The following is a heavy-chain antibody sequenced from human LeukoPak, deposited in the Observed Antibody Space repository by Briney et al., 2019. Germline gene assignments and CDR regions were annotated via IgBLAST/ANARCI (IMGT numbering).Heavy chain of an antibody. CDR2: IKQDGSEK. Sequence: PGGSLRLSCAASGFTFSSYWMGWVRQAPGKGLEWVANIKQDGSEKYYVDSVKGRFTISRDNAKNPLYLQMNSLRAEDTAVYYCAKEPGEMVRENNWFDPWGQGTLVTVSS. CDR3: AKEPGEMVRENNWFDP. J-gene: IGHJ5*02. CDR1: GFTFSSYW. V-gene: IGHV3-7*03. D-gene: IGHD3-10*01.